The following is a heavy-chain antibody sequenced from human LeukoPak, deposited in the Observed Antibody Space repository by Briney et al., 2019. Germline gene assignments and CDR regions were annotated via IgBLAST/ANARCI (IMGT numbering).Heavy chain of an antibody. CDR3: ARDLGRRITMVRGVMGWFDP. D-gene: IGHD3-10*01. J-gene: IGHJ5*02. V-gene: IGHV1-18*01. Sequence: GASVKVSCKASGYTFTNFGISWVRQAPGQGLEWLGWITTYNGNTNYAQKVQDRVTMTTDTSTSTAYMELRSLTSDDTAVYYCARDLGRRITMVRGVMGWFDPWGQGTLVTVSS. CDR2: ITTYNGNT. CDR1: GYTFTNFG.